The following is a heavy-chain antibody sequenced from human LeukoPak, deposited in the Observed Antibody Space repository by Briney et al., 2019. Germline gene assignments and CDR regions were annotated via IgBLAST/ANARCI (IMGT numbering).Heavy chain of an antibody. CDR3: AREAVGIAAAGTGMDV. D-gene: IGHD6-13*01. CDR2: MNPSSGNT. J-gene: IGHJ6*02. CDR1: GYTFTSYD. V-gene: IGHV1-8*01. Sequence: ASVKVSCKASGYTFTSYDINWVRQATGQGLEWMGWMNPSSGNTGYAQKFQGRVTMTRNTSISTAYMELSSLRSEDTAVYYCAREAVGIAAAGTGMDVWGQGTTVTVSS.